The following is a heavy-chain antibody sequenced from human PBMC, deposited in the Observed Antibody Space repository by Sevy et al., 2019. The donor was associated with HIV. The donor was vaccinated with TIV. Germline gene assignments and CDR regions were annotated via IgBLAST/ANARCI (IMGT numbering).Heavy chain of an antibody. Sequence: GGSLRLSCAASGFTFSSYWMNWIRQAPGKGLEWVANIKQDGSEKYYVDSVKGRFTISRDNATNSLYLEMNTLRAEDTVVYYCATSGGETWGQGTLVTVSS. CDR3: ATSGGET. CDR2: IKQDGSEK. J-gene: IGHJ5*02. D-gene: IGHD3-16*01. CDR1: GFTFSSYW. V-gene: IGHV3-7*01.